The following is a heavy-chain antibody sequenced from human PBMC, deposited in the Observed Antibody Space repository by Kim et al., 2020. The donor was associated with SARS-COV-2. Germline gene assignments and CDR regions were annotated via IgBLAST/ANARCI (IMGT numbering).Heavy chain of an antibody. CDR1: GGTFSSYA. D-gene: IGHD2-8*01. CDR3: ARGGDGTNGVCYTADY. CDR2: IIPIFGTA. J-gene: IGHJ4*02. Sequence: SVKVSCKASGGTFSSYAISWVRQAPGQGLEWMGGIIPIFGTANYAQKFQGRVTITADESTSTAYMELSSLRSEDTAVYYCARGGDGTNGVCYTADYWGQGTLVTVSS. V-gene: IGHV1-69*13.